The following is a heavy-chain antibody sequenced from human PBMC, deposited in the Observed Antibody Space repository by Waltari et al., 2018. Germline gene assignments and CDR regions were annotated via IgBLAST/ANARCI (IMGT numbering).Heavy chain of an antibody. Sequence: QVQLVESGGGVVQPGGSLRLSCAASDFPFSNYDLHWLRQTPGKGLEWVAFIGHDGRNKFYGNSVKGRFTISRDNSKNEQYLQMNSLSAEDTAVYYCVTEDRSQLFGQYWGQGTLVTVSS. D-gene: IGHD3-16*01. CDR3: VTEDRSQLFGQY. CDR2: IGHDGRNK. CDR1: DFPFSNYD. V-gene: IGHV3-30*02. J-gene: IGHJ4*02.